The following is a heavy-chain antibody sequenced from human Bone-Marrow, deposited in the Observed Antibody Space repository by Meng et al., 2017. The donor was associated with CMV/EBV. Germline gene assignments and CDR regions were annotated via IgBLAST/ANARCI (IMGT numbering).Heavy chain of an antibody. D-gene: IGHD4-23*01. V-gene: IGHV3-13*03. Sequence: GESLKISCAACGFTFSSYDMHWVRQATGKGLEWVSAIGTAGDTYYPGSVKGQFTISRENAKNSLYLQMNSLRAGDTAVYYCASMVGGGYFDYWVQGTLVTVSS. CDR2: IGTAGDT. CDR1: GFTFSSYD. CDR3: ASMVGGGYFDY. J-gene: IGHJ4*02.